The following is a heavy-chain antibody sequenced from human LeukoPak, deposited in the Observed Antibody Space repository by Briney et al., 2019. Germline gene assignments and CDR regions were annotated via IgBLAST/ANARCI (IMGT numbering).Heavy chain of an antibody. V-gene: IGHV3-23*01. CDR2: LSGSGGSS. CDR3: AKSRGSRAYNYFDV. D-gene: IGHD6-13*01. J-gene: IGHJ5*02. CDR1: GFPFSSYA. Sequence: GGSLRLSCAASGFPFSSYAMNWVRQAPGMGLEWVSSLSGSGGSSYYADSVKGRFTISRDNSNNTVYLQMHRLRVDDSAVYFCAKSRGSRAYNYFDVWGQGSLVTVSS.